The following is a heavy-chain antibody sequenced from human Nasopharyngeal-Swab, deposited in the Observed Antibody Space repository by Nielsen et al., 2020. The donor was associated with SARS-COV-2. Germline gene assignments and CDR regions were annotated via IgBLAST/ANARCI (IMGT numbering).Heavy chain of an antibody. CDR2: IIPSGGST. CDR1: GYPFNTYY. CDR3: ARSRGAGVLDY. D-gene: IGHD1-14*01. V-gene: IGHV1-46*02. J-gene: IGHJ4*02. Sequence: ASVNVSCKASGYPFNTYYMHWVRQAPGQGPEWMGLIIPSGGSTTYAQRLQGRVTMTRDTSTTTFYMELSSLRFEDTAMYYCARSRGAGVLDYWGQGSLVTVSS.